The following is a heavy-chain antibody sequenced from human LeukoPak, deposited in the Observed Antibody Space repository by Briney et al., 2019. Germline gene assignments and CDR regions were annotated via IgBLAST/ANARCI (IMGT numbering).Heavy chain of an antibody. D-gene: IGHD1-14*01. Sequence: GSLRLSCAASRFTFSSYSMNWVRQAPGKGLEWVSSISSSSSYIYYADSVKGRFTISRDNAKNSLYLQMNSLRAEDTAVYYCARVGPWVNPDYYYSYMDVWGKGTTVTVSS. J-gene: IGHJ6*03. V-gene: IGHV3-21*01. CDR2: ISSSSSYI. CDR3: ARVGPWVNPDYYYSYMDV. CDR1: RFTFSSYS.